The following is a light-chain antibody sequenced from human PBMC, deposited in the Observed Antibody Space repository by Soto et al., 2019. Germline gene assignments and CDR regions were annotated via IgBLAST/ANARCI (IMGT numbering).Light chain of an antibody. J-gene: IGLJ2*01. Sequence: QAVVTQEPSLTVSPGGTVILTCGSSTGSVTSGHYPYWFQQRPGQAPRTLISDTSNKHSWTPARFSGSLLGGKAALTLSGAQPEDEADYYCLLFSSDGRGTFGGGTQLTVL. CDR2: DTS. V-gene: IGLV7-46*01. CDR1: TGSVTSGHY. CDR3: LLFSSDGRGT.